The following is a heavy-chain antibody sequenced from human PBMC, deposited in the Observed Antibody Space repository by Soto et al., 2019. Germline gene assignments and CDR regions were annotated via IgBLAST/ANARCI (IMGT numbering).Heavy chain of an antibody. D-gene: IGHD5-12*01. CDR1: GYTLTELS. J-gene: IGHJ4*02. CDR3: ATGRGYSGYARR. Sequence: ASVKVSCKVSGYTLTELSMHWVRQAPGKGLEWVGGFDPEDGETIYAQKFQGRVTMTEDTSTDTAYMELSSLRSEDTAVYYCATGRGYSGYARRWGQGTLVTVSS. V-gene: IGHV1-24*01. CDR2: FDPEDGET.